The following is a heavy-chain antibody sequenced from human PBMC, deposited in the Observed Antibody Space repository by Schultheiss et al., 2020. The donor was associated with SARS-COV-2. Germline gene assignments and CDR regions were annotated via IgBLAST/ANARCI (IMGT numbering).Heavy chain of an antibody. CDR3: ARYPGLYYYYYGMDV. Sequence: SQTLSLTCAVYGGSFSGYYWSWIRQPPGKGLEWIGEINHSGSTNYNPSLKSRVTISVDTSKNQFSLKLSSVTAADTAVYYCARYPGLYYYYYGMDVWGQGTTVTVSS. D-gene: IGHD3-10*01. V-gene: IGHV4-34*01. CDR2: INHSGST. CDR1: GGSFSGYY. J-gene: IGHJ6*02.